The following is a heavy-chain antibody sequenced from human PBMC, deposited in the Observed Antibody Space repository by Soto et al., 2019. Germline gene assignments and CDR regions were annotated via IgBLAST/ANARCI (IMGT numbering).Heavy chain of an antibody. J-gene: IGHJ4*02. D-gene: IGHD5-12*01. CDR1: GFIFENFG. V-gene: IGHV3-23*01. Sequence: PGGSLRLSCAASGFIFENFGMSWVRQAPGKGLEWISSISGSGFKKYYADSVKGRFTISRDNSKNTLYLQMNSLRAEDTAVYYCARDQGYSGYDRWGQGTLVTVSS. CDR2: ISGSGFKK. CDR3: ARDQGYSGYDR.